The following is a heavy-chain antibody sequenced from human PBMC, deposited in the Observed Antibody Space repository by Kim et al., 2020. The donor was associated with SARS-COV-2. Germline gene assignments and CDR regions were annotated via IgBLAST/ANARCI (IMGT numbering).Heavy chain of an antibody. Sequence: STNYNPALKSRVTISVDTSKNQFSLKLSSVTAADTAVYYCARSARFGELYWGQGTLVTVSS. CDR2: ST. J-gene: IGHJ4*02. V-gene: IGHV4-59*01. CDR3: ARSARFGELY. D-gene: IGHD3-10*01.